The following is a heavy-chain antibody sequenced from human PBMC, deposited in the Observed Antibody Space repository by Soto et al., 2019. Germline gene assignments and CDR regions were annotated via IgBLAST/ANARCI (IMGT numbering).Heavy chain of an antibody. D-gene: IGHD6-13*01. V-gene: IGHV4-61*01. CDR3: AGEAAGARTFVY. CDR1: GDSVRIGSYY. CDR2: IDYSGTT. J-gene: IGHJ4*02. Sequence: SETLSLTCTVSGDSVRIGSYYWTWIRQPTRKGLEWIGYIDYSGTTKYNPSLKSRVTMSVDLSKNQFSLRLNSVTAADTAVYFCAGEAAGARTFVYWGQGSLVTVSS.